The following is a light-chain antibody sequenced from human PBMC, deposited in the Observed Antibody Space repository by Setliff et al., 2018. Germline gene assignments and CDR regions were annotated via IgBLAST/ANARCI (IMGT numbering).Light chain of an antibody. Sequence: QSALAQPASVSGSPGQSITISCTGTSSDVGSYNLVSWYQQHPGKAPKLMIYEVSNRPSGVSNRFSGSKSGNTASLTISGLQAEDEADYYCSAYTSSSTYVFGTGTKFTVL. CDR2: EVS. CDR3: SAYTSSSTYV. V-gene: IGLV2-14*02. J-gene: IGLJ1*01. CDR1: SSDVGSYNL.